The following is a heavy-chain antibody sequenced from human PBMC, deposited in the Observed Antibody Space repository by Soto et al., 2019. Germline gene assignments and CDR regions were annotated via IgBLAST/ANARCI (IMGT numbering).Heavy chain of an antibody. Sequence: ASVKGSCKASGYSFTSYGISWVRQAPGQGPEWMGWISGHNGNTNHPQSLQGRVTMTTDTSRNTAYMELRSLRSNDTAVYYCARHRFNYYDDTVYYYFDYWGQGTLVTVSS. D-gene: IGHD3-22*01. CDR3: ARHRFNYYDDTVYYYFDY. CDR1: GYSFTSYG. V-gene: IGHV1-18*04. J-gene: IGHJ4*02. CDR2: ISGHNGNT.